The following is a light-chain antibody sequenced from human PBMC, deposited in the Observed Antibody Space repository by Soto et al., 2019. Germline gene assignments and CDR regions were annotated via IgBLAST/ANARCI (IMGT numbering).Light chain of an antibody. CDR3: MQGQQSPLT. J-gene: IGKJ5*01. V-gene: IGKV2-28*01. CDR2: LGS. CDR1: QSLLHSDGYSY. Sequence: DIVMTPSPLSLAVTPGEPASISCRSSQSLLHSDGYSYFDWYLQKPGQSPQLLIYLGSNRASGGPDRLRGIGAGTDFTLKISRVEAEDVGVYNCMQGQQSPLTFGQGTRVEIK.